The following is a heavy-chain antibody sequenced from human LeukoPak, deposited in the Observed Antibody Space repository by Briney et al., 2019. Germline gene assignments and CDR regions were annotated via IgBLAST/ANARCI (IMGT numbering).Heavy chain of an antibody. V-gene: IGHV4-59*01. CDR2: IYHSGST. Sequence: SETLSLTCTVSGGXISSYYCSWLRQPPGKGLEWIGYIYHSGSTNYSPSLKSRVTMSLDTSMTQFSLKLSSVTAADTAVYYCARDRPYYFGSGTYYDGFDSWGQGTLVTVSS. CDR1: GGXISSYY. D-gene: IGHD3-10*01. J-gene: IGHJ4*02. CDR3: ARDRPYYFGSGTYYDGFDS.